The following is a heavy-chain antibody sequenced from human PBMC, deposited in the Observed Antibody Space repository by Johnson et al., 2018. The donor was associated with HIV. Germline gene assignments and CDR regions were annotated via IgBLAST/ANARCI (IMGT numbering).Heavy chain of an antibody. CDR2: ISYDGSNK. CDR3: ARAWSLGAFDI. V-gene: IGHV3-30*03. CDR1: GFPFSSYG. D-gene: IGHD2-15*01. J-gene: IGHJ3*02. Sequence: QVQLVESGGGVVQPGRSLRLSCAASGFPFSSYGMHWVRQAPGKGLEWVAVISYDGSNKYYADSVKGRFTISRDNAKNTLYLQMNSLRAEDTAVYYCARAWSLGAFDIWGQGTMVTVSS.